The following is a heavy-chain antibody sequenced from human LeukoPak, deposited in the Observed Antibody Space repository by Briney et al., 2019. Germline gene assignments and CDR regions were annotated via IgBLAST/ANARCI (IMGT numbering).Heavy chain of an antibody. CDR3: ARESSGWYSG. J-gene: IGHJ4*02. D-gene: IGHD6-19*01. Sequence: XGYTFTSXAXXXXGXAXXXXLEWMGWINAGNGNTKYSQKFQGRVTITRDTSASTAYMELSSLRSEDTAVYYCARESSGWYSGWGQGTLVTVSS. V-gene: IGHV1-3*01. CDR2: INAGNGNT. CDR1: GYTFTSXA.